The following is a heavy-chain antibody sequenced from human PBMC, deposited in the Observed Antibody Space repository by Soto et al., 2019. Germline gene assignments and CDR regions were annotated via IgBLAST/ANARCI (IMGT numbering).Heavy chain of an antibody. V-gene: IGHV4-59*01. CDR3: ARAPYGSGTKPYYFDY. D-gene: IGHD3-10*01. CDR2: IYNSGST. Sequence: KASETLSLTCTVSGGSISSYYWSWIRQPPGKGLEWIGFIYNSGSTNYNPSLKSRVTISMDTSRNQFSLILSSVTAADTAVYYCARAPYGSGTKPYYFDYWGQGTLVTVSS. J-gene: IGHJ4*02. CDR1: GGSISSYY.